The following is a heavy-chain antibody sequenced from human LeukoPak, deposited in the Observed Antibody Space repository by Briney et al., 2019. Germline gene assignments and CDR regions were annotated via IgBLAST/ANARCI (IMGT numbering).Heavy chain of an antibody. CDR3: ARAIQFGGYFDY. D-gene: IGHD2-15*01. CDR1: GFTVSRDY. J-gene: IGHJ4*02. Sequence: GGSLRLSCAASGFTVSRDYMSWVRQTPGKGLEWVSVIYGGDTTYYADSVRGRFTISRDTSKNTLYLQMNSLRADDTAVYYCARAIQFGGYFDYWGQGTLVTVSS. V-gene: IGHV3-53*01. CDR2: IYGGDTT.